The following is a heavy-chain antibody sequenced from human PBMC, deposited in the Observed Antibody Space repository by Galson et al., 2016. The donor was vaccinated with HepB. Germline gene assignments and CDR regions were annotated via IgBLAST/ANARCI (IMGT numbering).Heavy chain of an antibody. CDR3: AGETAVGGPNWLDP. J-gene: IGHJ5*02. CDR2: IGSTDRTV. CDR1: GFNLGTSG. D-gene: IGHD1-26*01. Sequence: SLRLSCAASGFNLGTSGMNWVRQASGKGLEWISYIGSTDRTVYYADSVRGRFTVSRDHDKNLLHLQMHGLTAGDTAVYFFAGETAVGGPNWLDPWGLGTLVIVSS. V-gene: IGHV3-48*03.